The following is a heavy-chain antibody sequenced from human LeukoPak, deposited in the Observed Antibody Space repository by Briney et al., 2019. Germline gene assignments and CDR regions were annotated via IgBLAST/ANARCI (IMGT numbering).Heavy chain of an antibody. CDR1: GFTFSSYA. CDR2: ISGSGGST. J-gene: IGHJ3*02. V-gene: IGHV3-23*01. Sequence: PGGSLRLSCAASGFTFSSYAMSWVRQAPGKGLEWASAISGSGGSTYYADSVKGRFTISGDNSKSTLYLQMNSLRAEDTAVYYCARYCSGGSCQFEDAFDIWGQGTMVTVSS. CDR3: ARYCSGGSCQFEDAFDI. D-gene: IGHD2-15*01.